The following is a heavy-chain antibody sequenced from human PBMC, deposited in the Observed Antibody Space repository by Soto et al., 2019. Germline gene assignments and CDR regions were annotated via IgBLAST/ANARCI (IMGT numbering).Heavy chain of an antibody. D-gene: IGHD4-17*01. CDR3: ARDFYADSRTDFDY. J-gene: IGHJ4*02. CDR1: GFIFSDYY. Sequence: QVLLVESGGGLVKPGGSLRLSCATSGFIFSDYYMHWLRQAPGKGLEWISYISGNGRIIQYADSAKGRFTISRDNDQNSLYLQMNSLRAEDTALYFCARDFYADSRTDFDYWGQGTLVTVSS. V-gene: IGHV3-11*01. CDR2: ISGNGRII.